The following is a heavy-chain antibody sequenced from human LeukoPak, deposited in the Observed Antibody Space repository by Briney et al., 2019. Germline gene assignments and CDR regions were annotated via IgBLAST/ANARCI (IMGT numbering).Heavy chain of an antibody. J-gene: IGHJ4*02. V-gene: IGHV1-8*03. CDR1: GGTFSSYA. CDR2: MNPNSGNT. D-gene: IGHD1-26*01. CDR3: ARGELLDY. Sequence: GSSVKVSCKASGGTFSSYAISWLRQATGQGLEWMGWMNPNSGNTGYAQKFQGRVTITRNTSISTAYMELSSLRSEDTAVYYCARGELLDYWGQGTLVTVSS.